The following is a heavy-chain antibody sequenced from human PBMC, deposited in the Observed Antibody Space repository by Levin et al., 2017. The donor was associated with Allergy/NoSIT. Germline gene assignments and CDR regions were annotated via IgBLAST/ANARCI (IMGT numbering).Heavy chain of an antibody. V-gene: IGHV3-30*18. J-gene: IGHJ4*02. Sequence: GGSLRLSCAASGFTFSSYGMHWVRQAPGKGLEWVAVISYDGSNKYYADSVKGRFTISRDNSKNTLYLQMNSLRAEDTAVYYCAKDLYGDRLFDYWGQGTLVTVSS. CDR2: ISYDGSNK. CDR3: AKDLYGDRLFDY. D-gene: IGHD4-17*01. CDR1: GFTFSSYG.